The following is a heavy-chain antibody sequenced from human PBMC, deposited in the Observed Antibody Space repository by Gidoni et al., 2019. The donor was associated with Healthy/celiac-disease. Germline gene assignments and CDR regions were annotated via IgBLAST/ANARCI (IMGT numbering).Heavy chain of an antibody. CDR1: GYTLTLLS. D-gene: IGHD4-17*01. CDR3: ATAELGDGDRTVYYYYYGMDV. J-gene: IGHJ6*02. CDR2: FDPEDGET. Sequence: QVQLVQSGAVVKKPGAAGKVSCTLSGYTLTLLSMHCVRQAPGQGLEWMGRFDPEDGETIYAKKFQGRVTMPEDTSTDTAYMELSRLRSEDTAVYYCATAELGDGDRTVYYYYYGMDVWDHGTTVTVSS. V-gene: IGHV1-24*01.